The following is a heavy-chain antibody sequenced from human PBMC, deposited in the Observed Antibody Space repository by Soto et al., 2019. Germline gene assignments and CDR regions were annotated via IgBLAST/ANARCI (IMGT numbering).Heavy chain of an antibody. V-gene: IGHV3-23*01. D-gene: IGHD3-3*01. CDR3: VKDGVLRFLEWLLGVFFDY. CDR2: ISGSGGST. CDR1: GFTFSSYA. Sequence: PGGSLRLSCAASGFTFSSYAMSWVRQAPGKGLEWVSAISGSGGSTYYADYVKGQFTISRDNSKNTLYLKMNSLKAEDMAVYYCVKDGVLRFLEWLLGVFFDYWGQGTLVTVSS. J-gene: IGHJ4*02.